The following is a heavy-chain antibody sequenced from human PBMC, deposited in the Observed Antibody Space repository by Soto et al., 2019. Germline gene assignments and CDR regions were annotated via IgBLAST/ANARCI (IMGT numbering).Heavy chain of an antibody. V-gene: IGHV3-53*04. Sequence: EVQLVESGGGLVQPGGSLRLSCAASEFTVTSNYMSWVHQAPGKGLEWVSVIYSGGSTYYADFVKGRFTISRDNSKNTVYLQMNSLRAEDTAVYYCARATYCTGGNCLLDYWGQGTLVTVSS. CDR1: EFTVTSNY. D-gene: IGHD2-15*01. CDR3: ARATYCTGGNCLLDY. CDR2: IYSGGST. J-gene: IGHJ4*02.